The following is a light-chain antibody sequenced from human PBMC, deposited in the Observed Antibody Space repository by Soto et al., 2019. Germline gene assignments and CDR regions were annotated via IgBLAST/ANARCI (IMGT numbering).Light chain of an antibody. V-gene: IGKV3-20*01. CDR3: QQYGSSPSIT. CDR2: CAA. J-gene: IGKJ5*01. CDR1: QNIHDK. Sequence: EIVMTQSPATLSVSPVERVSLSCMASQNIHDKLSWYQQKPGQAPTLLIYCAASRATGIPDRCSGSGSGTDVTLTISRLEHEDFAVYYCQQYGSSPSITFGQGTRLEIK.